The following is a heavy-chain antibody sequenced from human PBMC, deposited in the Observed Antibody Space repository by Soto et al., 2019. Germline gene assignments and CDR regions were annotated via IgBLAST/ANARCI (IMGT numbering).Heavy chain of an antibody. CDR1: GFTFGDYA. CDR2: IRSKAYGGTT. CDR3: TKVRADYYDGSGPNY. J-gene: IGHJ4*02. Sequence: GGSLRLSCTASGFTFGDYAMSWFRQAPGKGLEWVGFIRSKAYGGTTEYAASVKGRFTISRDDSKSIAYLQMNSLKTEDTAVYYCTKVRADYYDGSGPNYWGQGTLLTVSS. D-gene: IGHD3-22*01. V-gene: IGHV3-49*03.